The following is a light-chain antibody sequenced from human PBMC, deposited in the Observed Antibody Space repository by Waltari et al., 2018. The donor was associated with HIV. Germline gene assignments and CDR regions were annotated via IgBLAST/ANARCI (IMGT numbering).Light chain of an antibody. CDR1: QRVSSN. CDR2: GAS. CDR3: QQYNNWPPT. J-gene: IGKJ1*01. V-gene: IGKV3-15*01. Sequence: EIVMTQSPATLSVSPGERATLSCRASQRVSSNLAWYQQKPVQAPSLLIYGASTRATGIPARFSGSGSGTEFTRTISSLQSEDFAVYYCQQYNNWPPTFGQGTKVEIK.